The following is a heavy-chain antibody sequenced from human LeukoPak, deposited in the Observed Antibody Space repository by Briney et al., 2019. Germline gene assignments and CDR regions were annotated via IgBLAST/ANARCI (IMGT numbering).Heavy chain of an antibody. J-gene: IGHJ4*02. CDR2: INHSGST. Sequence: SETLSLTCAVYGGSFSNYYWTWIRQPPGKGLEWIGKINHSGSTNYNPSLKSRVTISVDTSKNQFSLKLSSVTAADTAVFYCARAEGYCSSTSCYYFDYWGQGTPVTVSS. D-gene: IGHD2-2*01. V-gene: IGHV4-34*01. CDR3: ARAEGYCSSTSCYYFDY. CDR1: GGSFSNYY.